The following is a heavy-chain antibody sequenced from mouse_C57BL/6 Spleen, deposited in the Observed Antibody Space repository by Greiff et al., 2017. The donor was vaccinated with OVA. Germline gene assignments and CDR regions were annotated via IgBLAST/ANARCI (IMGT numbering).Heavy chain of an antibody. CDR3: ARVYYSNYMYYFDY. V-gene: IGHV1-63*01. D-gene: IGHD2-5*01. CDR1: GYTFTNYW. Sequence: QVQLQQSGAALVRPGTSVTMSCKASGYTFTNYWIGWAKQRPGHGLEWIGDLYPGGGYTNYNEKFKGKATLTADKSSSTAYMQFSRLTSEDSAIYDCARVYYSNYMYYFDYWGQGTTLTVSS. CDR2: LYPGGGYT. J-gene: IGHJ2*01.